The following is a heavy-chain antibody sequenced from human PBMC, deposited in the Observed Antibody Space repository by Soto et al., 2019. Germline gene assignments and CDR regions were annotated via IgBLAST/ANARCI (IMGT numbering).Heavy chain of an antibody. D-gene: IGHD2-2*01. Sequence: QVQLVQSGAEVKKPGSSVKVSCKASGGTFSSYAISWVRQAPGQGLEWMGGIIPIFGTANYAQKFQGRVTITADKSTSTAYMELSSLRSEDTAVYYCASGRVVVPAAPRNYYYYGMDVWVQGTTVTVSS. J-gene: IGHJ6*02. CDR1: GGTFSSYA. CDR2: IIPIFGTA. V-gene: IGHV1-69*06. CDR3: ASGRVVVPAAPRNYYYYGMDV.